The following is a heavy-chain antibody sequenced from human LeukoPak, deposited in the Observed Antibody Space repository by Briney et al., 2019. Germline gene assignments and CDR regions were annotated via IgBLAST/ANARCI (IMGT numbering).Heavy chain of an antibody. Sequence: GGSLRLSCAAPGFTFSSYEMIWVRQAPGKGLEWVSYISSSGSTMYYADSVKGRFTISRDNAKNSLYLQMNSLRAEDTAVYYCARYGDYWGQGTLVTVSS. CDR3: ARYGDY. CDR2: ISSSGSTM. CDR1: GFTFSSYE. J-gene: IGHJ4*02. V-gene: IGHV3-48*03. D-gene: IGHD4-17*01.